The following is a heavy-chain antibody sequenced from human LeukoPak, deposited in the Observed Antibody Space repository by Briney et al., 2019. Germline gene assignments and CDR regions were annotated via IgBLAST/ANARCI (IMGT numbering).Heavy chain of an antibody. CDR3: AKEAPDDYGDYGDWFDP. Sequence: GGSLRLSCAASGFTFSSYAMSWVRQAPGKGLEWVSAISGSGGSTYYADSVKGRFTSSRDNSKNTLYLQMNSLRAEDTAVYYCAKEAPDDYGDYGDWFDPWGQGTLVTVSS. D-gene: IGHD4-17*01. CDR2: ISGSGGST. J-gene: IGHJ5*02. V-gene: IGHV3-23*01. CDR1: GFTFSSYA.